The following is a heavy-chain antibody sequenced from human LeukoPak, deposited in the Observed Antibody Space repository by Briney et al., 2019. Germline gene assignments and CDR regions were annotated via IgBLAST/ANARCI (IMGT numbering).Heavy chain of an antibody. V-gene: IGHV4-34*01. CDR3: ARHRGYCSGGSCFSNWFDP. CDR1: GGSFSGYY. J-gene: IGHJ5*02. D-gene: IGHD2-15*01. Sequence: PSETLSLTCAVYGGSFSGYYWSWIRQPPGKGLEWIGEINHSGSTNYNPSLKSRVTISVDTSKNQFSLKLSSVTAADTAVYYCARHRGYCSGGSCFSNWFDPWGQGTLVTVSS. CDR2: INHSGST.